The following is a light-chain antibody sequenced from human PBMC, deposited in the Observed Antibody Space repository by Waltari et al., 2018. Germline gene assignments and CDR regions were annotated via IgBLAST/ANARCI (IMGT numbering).Light chain of an antibody. CDR3: QHYVRLPVT. V-gene: IGKV3-20*01. J-gene: IGKJ1*01. CDR2: GAS. Sequence: EIVLTQSPGTLSLSPGERATLSCWASQSVGRSLAWYQQKRGQAPRLLIYGASTRATGIPDRFSGSGSGTDFSLTISRLEPEDFAVYYRQHYVRLPVTFGQGTKVEIK. CDR1: QSVGRS.